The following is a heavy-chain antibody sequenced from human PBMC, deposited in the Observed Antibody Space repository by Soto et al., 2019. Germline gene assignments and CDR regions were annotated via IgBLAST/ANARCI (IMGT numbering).Heavy chain of an antibody. CDR2: IIPILGIA. CDR1: GGTFSSYT. J-gene: IGHJ5*02. D-gene: IGHD1-26*01. CDR3: EGWELPRDP. V-gene: IGHV1-69*02. Sequence: QVQLVQSGAEVKKPGSSVKVSCKASGGTFSSYTISWVRQAHGQGLEWMGRIIPILGIANYAQKFQGRVTITADESTSTAYMELSSLRSEDTAVYYCEGWELPRDPWCQGTLVTVSS.